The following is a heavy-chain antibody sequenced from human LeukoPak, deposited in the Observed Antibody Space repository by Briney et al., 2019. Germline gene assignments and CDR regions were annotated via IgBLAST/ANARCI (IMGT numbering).Heavy chain of an antibody. Sequence: QSGGSLRLSCAASGFTFSSYSMNWVRQAPGKGLEWVSYISSSSSTIYYADSVKGRFTISRDNAKNSLYLQMNSLRAEDTAVYYCAREGLHPGDHWGQGTLVTVSS. D-gene: IGHD5/OR15-5a*01. CDR2: ISSSSSTI. CDR1: GFTFSSYS. J-gene: IGHJ4*02. CDR3: AREGLHPGDH. V-gene: IGHV3-48*04.